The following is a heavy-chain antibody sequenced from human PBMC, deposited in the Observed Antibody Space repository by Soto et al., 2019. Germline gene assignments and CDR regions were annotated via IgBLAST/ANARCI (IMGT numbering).Heavy chain of an antibody. V-gene: IGHV3-30*18. D-gene: IGHD4-17*01. J-gene: IGHJ4*02. CDR2: ISYDGSNK. Sequence: GRTLRLSCAASGFTLSSYGMHWVRQAPGKGLEWVAVISYDGSNKYYADSVKGRFTISRDNSKNTLYLQMNSLRAEDTAVYYFEKVQYGDPFDYWGQGILVTVPS. CDR1: GFTLSSYG. CDR3: EKVQYGDPFDY.